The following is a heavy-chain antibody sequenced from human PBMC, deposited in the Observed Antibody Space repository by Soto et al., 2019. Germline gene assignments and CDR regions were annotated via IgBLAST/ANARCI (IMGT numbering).Heavy chain of an antibody. CDR3: ARDFAYFDF. Sequence: QVLLQESGPVLVKPSETLSLICTVSGGSFRSGSYHWSWIRQPPGKGLEWIGYVYHTGRTSYNPSLKSRVSISMDTSKNQFSLDLDSVTTADTAVYFCARDFAYFDFWGQGTLVTVSS. D-gene: IGHD3-3*01. V-gene: IGHV4-61*01. CDR2: VYHTGRT. CDR1: GGSFRSGSYH. J-gene: IGHJ4*02.